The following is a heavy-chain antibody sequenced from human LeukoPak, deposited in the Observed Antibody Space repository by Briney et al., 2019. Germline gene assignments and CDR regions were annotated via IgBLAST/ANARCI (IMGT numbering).Heavy chain of an antibody. D-gene: IGHD1-26*01. V-gene: IGHV4-59*08. CDR1: GGSISSYY. CDR3: AVVGATGQFDY. J-gene: IGHJ4*02. CDR2: IDYSGST. Sequence: SETLSLTCTVSGGSISSYYWSWIRQPPGKGLEWIGYIDYSGSTSYNPSLKSRVTISVDTSKNQFSLKLSSVTAADTAVYYCAVVGATGQFDYWGQGTLVTVSS.